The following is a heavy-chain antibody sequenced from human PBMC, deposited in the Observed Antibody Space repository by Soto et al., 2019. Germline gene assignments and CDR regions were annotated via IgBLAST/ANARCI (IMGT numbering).Heavy chain of an antibody. V-gene: IGHV1-8*01. D-gene: IGHD4-17*01. CDR2: TNPKSGYT. CDR3: ARTAGDLDY. J-gene: IGHJ4*02. CDR1: GYTFTNYD. Sequence: ASVKVSCKTSGYTFTNYDINWVRQATGQGLEWMGWTNPKSGYTGSAQKFQGRVTMTRDSSIRTAYMELHSLTSEDTAVYYCARTAGDLDYWGQGTLVTVS.